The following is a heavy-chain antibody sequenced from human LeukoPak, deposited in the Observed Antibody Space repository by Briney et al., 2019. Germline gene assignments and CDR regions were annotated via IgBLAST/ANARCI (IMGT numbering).Heavy chain of an antibody. D-gene: IGHD7-27*01. J-gene: IGHJ4*02. CDR2: FNGRGGYT. CDR1: GFTFNSYV. Sequence: GGSLRLSCEVSGFTFNSYVMSWVRRAPGKGLEWVSSFNGRGGYTFYADSVKGRFTLSSDNAKNSLYLQMNSLRTEDTAVYYFVRDGSSWGIDYWGQGTLVSVSS. CDR3: VRDGSSWGIDY. V-gene: IGHV3-23*01.